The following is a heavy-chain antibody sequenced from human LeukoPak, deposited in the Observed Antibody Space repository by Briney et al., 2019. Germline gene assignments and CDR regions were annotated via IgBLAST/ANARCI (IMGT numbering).Heavy chain of an antibody. CDR1: GSTFDDYA. V-gene: IGHV3-9*01. CDR3: AKDLSSAITSALVLDV. CDR2: ITWNRDNI. D-gene: IGHD3-22*01. J-gene: IGHJ6*02. Sequence: GGSLRLSCTVSGSTFDDYAMHWVRHTPGKGLEWVAGITWNRDNIGYGDSVKGRFTISRDNVKNVLYLQMNSLRPEDTALYYCAKDLSSAITSALVLDVWGQGTTV.